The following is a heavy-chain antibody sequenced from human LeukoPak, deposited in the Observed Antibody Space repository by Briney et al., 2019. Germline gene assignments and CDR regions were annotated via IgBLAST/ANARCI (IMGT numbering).Heavy chain of an antibody. Sequence: GGSLRLSCAASGFTFSSYGMHWVRQAPGKGLEWVAFIRYDGSNKYYADSVKGRFTISRDNSKNTLYLQMNSLRAEDTAVYYCAARGYSYGYGDHYGMDVWGQGTTVTVSS. CDR2: IRYDGSNK. V-gene: IGHV3-30*02. D-gene: IGHD5-18*01. CDR1: GFTFSSYG. J-gene: IGHJ6*02. CDR3: AARGYSYGYGDHYGMDV.